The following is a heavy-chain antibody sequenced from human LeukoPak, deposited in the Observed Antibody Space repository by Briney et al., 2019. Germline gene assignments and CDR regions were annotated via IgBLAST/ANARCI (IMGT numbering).Heavy chain of an antibody. Sequence: ASVKVSCKASGYTFTSYGISWVRQAPGQGLEWMGWISAYNGNTNYAQKLQGRVTMTTDTSTSTAYMELGSLRSDDTAVYYCARDKGITMIVVPHPLDYWGQGTLATVSS. D-gene: IGHD3-22*01. CDR3: ARDKGITMIVVPHPLDY. CDR1: GYTFTSYG. V-gene: IGHV1-18*01. J-gene: IGHJ4*02. CDR2: ISAYNGNT.